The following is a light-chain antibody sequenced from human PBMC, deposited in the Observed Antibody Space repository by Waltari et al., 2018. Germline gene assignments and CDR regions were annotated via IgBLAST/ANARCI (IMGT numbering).Light chain of an antibody. V-gene: IGKV1-33*01. CDR3: QQYDDLPIT. CDR1: RDISRH. CDR2: AAS. J-gene: IGKJ3*01. Sequence: DIQLTQSPSSLSVFVGDRVTITCRASRDISRHLNWYQQKPGKAPKLLIYAASNLEVGVPSRFGGSGSGTDFSFTISSLQPEDIATYYCQQYDDLPITCGPGTKVDIK.